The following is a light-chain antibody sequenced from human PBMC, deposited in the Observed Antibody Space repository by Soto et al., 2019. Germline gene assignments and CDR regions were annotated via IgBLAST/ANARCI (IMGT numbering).Light chain of an antibody. CDR1: QTINNY. Sequence: DIQMTQSPSSLSASVGDRVTITCRASQTINNYLNWYQQKPGKAPNLLIYAASSLQTGVPSRFSGSGSGTDFTLTISSLQPEDFATYFCQESYSTFPWTFGQGTKVDIK. CDR2: AAS. CDR3: QESYSTFPWT. V-gene: IGKV1-39*01. J-gene: IGKJ1*01.